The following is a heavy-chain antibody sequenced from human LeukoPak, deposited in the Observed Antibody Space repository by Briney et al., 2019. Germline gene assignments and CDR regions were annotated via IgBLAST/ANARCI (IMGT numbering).Heavy chain of an antibody. CDR1: GFIFENYA. D-gene: IGHD1-26*01. Sequence: GALRPPFAAPGFIFENYAIHWVRPAPGKGPEWLSLIRGDANTRYYGDSMKGRITISRDNSKNSLYLHMNSLRTEDTALYYCAKDIGTGWDLDYWGRGTLVTVSS. J-gene: IGHJ4*02. CDR2: IRGDANTR. V-gene: IGHV3-43*02. CDR3: AKDIGTGWDLDY.